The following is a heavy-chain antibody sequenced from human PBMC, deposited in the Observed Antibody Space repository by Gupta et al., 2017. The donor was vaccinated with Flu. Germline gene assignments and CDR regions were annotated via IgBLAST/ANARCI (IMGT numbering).Heavy chain of an antibody. V-gene: IGHV1-2*02. CDR2: INPNSGGT. D-gene: IGHD2-15*01. CDR1: GSTFTGYY. Sequence: QVQLVQSGAEVKKPGASVKVSCKASGSTFTGYYMHWVRQAPGQGLEWMGWINPNSGGTNFAQRFQGRVTMTRETSFSTAYMELNSLTSDDTAVYYCARGYCSADACNDLDYWGQGTLVTVSS. CDR3: ARGYCSADACNDLDY. J-gene: IGHJ4*02.